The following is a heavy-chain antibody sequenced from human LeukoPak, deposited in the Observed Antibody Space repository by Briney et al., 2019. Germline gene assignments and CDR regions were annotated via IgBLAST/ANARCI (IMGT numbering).Heavy chain of an antibody. Sequence: GGPLRLSCAASGFTFRRYWMHWVREVSGKGLVWVSRVNGDGSSTTYADSVKGRFSTSRDNAKNTLYLQMNSLRAEDTAVYYCARGITRDQAQGVRWGQGTLVTVSS. CDR2: VNGDGSST. CDR1: GFTFRRYW. CDR3: ARGITRDQAQGVR. V-gene: IGHV3-74*01. D-gene: IGHD3-10*01. J-gene: IGHJ4*02.